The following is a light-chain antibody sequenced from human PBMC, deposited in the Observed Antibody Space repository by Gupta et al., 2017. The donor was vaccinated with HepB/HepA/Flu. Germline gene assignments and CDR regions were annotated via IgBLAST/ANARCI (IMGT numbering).Light chain of an antibody. CDR3: QAWDSSTVV. V-gene: IGLV3-1*01. CDR1: KLEDKY. J-gene: IGLJ2*01. Sequence: SYELTQPLSVSVSPGQTASISCSGDKLEDKYACWYQQKPGQPPVVVIYQDTKRPSGIPERFSGSNSGNTATLTISGTQAMDEADYYCQAWDSSTVVFGGGTKLTVL. CDR2: QDT.